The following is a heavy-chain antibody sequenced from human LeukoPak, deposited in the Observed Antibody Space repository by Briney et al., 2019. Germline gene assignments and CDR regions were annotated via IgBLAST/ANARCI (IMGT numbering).Heavy chain of an antibody. Sequence: SETLSLTCAVYGRSFSGYYWSWIRQPPGKGLEWIGEINHSGSTNYNPSLKSRVAISVDTSKNQFSLKLSSVTAADTAVYYCARSAGFGELLFDYWGQGTLVTVSS. CDR2: INHSGST. CDR3: ARSAGFGELLFDY. CDR1: GRSFSGYY. V-gene: IGHV4-34*01. D-gene: IGHD3-10*01. J-gene: IGHJ4*02.